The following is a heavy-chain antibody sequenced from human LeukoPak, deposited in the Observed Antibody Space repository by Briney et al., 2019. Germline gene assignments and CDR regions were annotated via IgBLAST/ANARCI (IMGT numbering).Heavy chain of an antibody. V-gene: IGHV3-23*01. CDR3: ARHRSSWLIDY. Sequence: PGGSLRLSCAVSGFTFNTYAMSWVRQAPWERLEWVSGISDSGGSTYYADSVRGRFTISRDNSKNTLYLQMNSLRAEDTAVYYCARHRSSWLIDYWGQGTLVTVSS. J-gene: IGHJ4*02. CDR2: ISDSGGST. D-gene: IGHD6-6*01. CDR1: GFTFNTYA.